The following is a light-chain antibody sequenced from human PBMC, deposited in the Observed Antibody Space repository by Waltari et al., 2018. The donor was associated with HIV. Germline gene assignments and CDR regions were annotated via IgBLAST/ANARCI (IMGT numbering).Light chain of an antibody. CDR1: RSDVGGYNL. J-gene: IGLJ2*01. CDR2: EVS. V-gene: IGLV2-23*02. CDR3: CAYAGSTTYVI. Sequence: QSALTQPASVSGSPGQSITISCTGTRSDVGGYNLVSWYQQHPGKAPKLMIYEVSKRPSGVANRFSGSKSGNTASLTISGLQAEDEADYYCCAYAGSTTYVIFGGGTKLTFL.